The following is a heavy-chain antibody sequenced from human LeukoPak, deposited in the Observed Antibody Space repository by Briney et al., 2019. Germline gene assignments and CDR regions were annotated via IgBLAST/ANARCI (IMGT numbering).Heavy chain of an antibody. CDR3: AAGHRNSLEGY. CDR1: AFSIADSP. V-gene: IGHV3-23*01. D-gene: IGHD1-1*01. Sequence: GRSLRPACAASAFSIADSPSRCVRHAPRDGREWVSAIGVRTQYADSVKGRFTISRDGSKTTLYPQMNSLTVEHTAIYFCAAGHRNSLEGYWGQGTVVSVAS. J-gene: IGHJ4*02. CDR2: IGVRT.